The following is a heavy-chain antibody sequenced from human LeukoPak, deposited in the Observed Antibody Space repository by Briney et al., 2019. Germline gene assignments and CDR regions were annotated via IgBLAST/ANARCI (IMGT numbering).Heavy chain of an antibody. CDR2: ISYDGSNK. D-gene: IGHD3-22*01. J-gene: IGHJ4*02. V-gene: IGHV3-30*03. Sequence: GGSLRLPCAASEFTFSNYGMHWVRQAPGKGLEWVAVISYDGSNKYYAGPVKGRFTISRDNSKNTLYLQMNSLRTDDTAVYYCARDRQSYYYDSSADFDSWGQGTLVTVSS. CDR3: ARDRQSYYYDSSADFDS. CDR1: EFTFSNYG.